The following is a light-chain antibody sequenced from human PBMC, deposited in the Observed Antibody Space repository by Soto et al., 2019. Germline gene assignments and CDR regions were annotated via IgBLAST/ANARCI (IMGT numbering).Light chain of an antibody. CDR3: QHYNSYSEA. J-gene: IGKJ1*01. V-gene: IGKV1-5*03. CDR1: QSISSW. Sequence: DIQMTQSPSTPSASVGDRVTITCRASQSISSWLAWYQQKPGKATKLLIYKASTLKSGVPSRFSGSGSGTEFTLTISSLQPDDFATYYCQHYNSYSEAFGQGTKVDI. CDR2: KAS.